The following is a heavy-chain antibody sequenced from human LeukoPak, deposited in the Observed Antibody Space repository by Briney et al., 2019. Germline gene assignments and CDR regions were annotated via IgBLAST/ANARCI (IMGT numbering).Heavy chain of an antibody. V-gene: IGHV1-69*13. CDR2: IIPIFGTA. Sequence: SVKVSCKASGYTFTSYGISWVRQAPGQGLEWMGGIIPIFGTANYAQKFQGRVTITADESTSTAYMELSSLRSEDTAVYYCARDYDSSSSGFDYWGQGTLVTVSS. CDR1: GYTFTSYG. D-gene: IGHD3-22*01. J-gene: IGHJ4*02. CDR3: ARDYDSSSSGFDY.